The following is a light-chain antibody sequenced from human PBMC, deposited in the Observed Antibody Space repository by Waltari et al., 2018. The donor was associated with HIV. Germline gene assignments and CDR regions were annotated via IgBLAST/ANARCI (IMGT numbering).Light chain of an antibody. CDR2: AST. CDR1: DGADTNKQY. Sequence: QAAVTQEPSVTVSPGGTTILTCGASDGADTNKQYEYWFQQKTSQATTTLRYASTKSDAWTPARSSGLLLGGKAVLTLSGALSEYEGHYYCLLFFGGTRVFGGGTMVTV. CDR3: LLFFGGTRV. J-gene: IGLJ2*01. V-gene: IGLV7-46*01.